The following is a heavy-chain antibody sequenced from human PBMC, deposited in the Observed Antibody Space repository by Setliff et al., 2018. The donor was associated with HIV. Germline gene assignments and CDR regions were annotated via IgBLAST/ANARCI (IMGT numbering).Heavy chain of an antibody. CDR2: INYRGTT. V-gene: IGHV4-34*01. J-gene: IGHJ4*02. D-gene: IGHD6-13*01. Sequence: SEILSLTCAVYGGSFSDQYWSWIRQPPGKGLEWIGEINYRGTTNDNPSLRSRVTISVDTSRNQFSLKLNSVTAADTAVYYCAKGPYSSSWYKDYWGQGTLVTVSS. CDR1: GGSFSDQY. CDR3: AKGPYSSSWYKDY.